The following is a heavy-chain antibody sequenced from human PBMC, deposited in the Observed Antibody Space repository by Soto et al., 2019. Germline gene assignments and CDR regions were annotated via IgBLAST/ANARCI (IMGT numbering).Heavy chain of an antibody. J-gene: IGHJ2*01. CDR3: ARDRTSVNWYFDL. D-gene: IGHD2-2*01. V-gene: IGHV4-59*01. Sequence: QVQLQESGPGLVKPSETLSLTCTVSGDSISSYYWSWIRQPPGKGLEWIGYIHYTGNTNHNPSLKSRVTISVDTSKNQCSLKLSAVTAADTAVYYCARDRTSVNWYFDLWGRGTLVSVSS. CDR1: GDSISSYY. CDR2: IHYTGNT.